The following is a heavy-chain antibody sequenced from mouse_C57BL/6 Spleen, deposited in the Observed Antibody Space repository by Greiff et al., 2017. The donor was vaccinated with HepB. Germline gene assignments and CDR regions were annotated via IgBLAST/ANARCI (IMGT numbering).Heavy chain of an antibody. CDR1: GYTFTSYW. V-gene: IGHV1-59*01. CDR2: IDPSDSYT. CDR3: ASPYYSNYYAMDY. D-gene: IGHD2-5*01. Sequence: QVQLQQPGAELVRPGTSVKLSCKASGYTFTSYWMHWVKQRPGQGLEWIGVIDPSDSYTNYNQKFKGKATLTVDTSSSTAYMQLSSLTSEDSAVYYCASPYYSNYYAMDYWGQGTSVTGAS. J-gene: IGHJ4*01.